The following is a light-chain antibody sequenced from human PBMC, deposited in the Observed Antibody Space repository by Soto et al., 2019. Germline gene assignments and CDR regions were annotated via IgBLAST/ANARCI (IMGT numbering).Light chain of an antibody. V-gene: IGKV3-15*01. CDR1: QSVSSN. J-gene: IGKJ2*01. CDR3: QQYNKWPPYT. Sequence: EIVMTQSPANLSVSPGERATLSCRASQSVSSNLAWYQQKPGQGPRLLIYGASTRATSIPARFSGSGSGTEFTLTINSLPSEDFAVYYCQQYNKWPPYTFAQGTKLEIK. CDR2: GAS.